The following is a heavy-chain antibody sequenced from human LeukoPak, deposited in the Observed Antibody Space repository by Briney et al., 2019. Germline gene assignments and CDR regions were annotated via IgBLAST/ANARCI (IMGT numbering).Heavy chain of an antibody. Sequence: ASVKVSCKASGYTFTGYYMHWVRQAPGQGLEWMGWINPNSGCTNYAQKFQGRVTMTRDTSISTAYMELSRLRSDDTAVYYCARDSRRSSGWYSWVSFYPIKWGQGTLVTVSS. CDR2: INPNSGCT. CDR1: GYTFTGYY. CDR3: ARDSRRSSGWYSWVSFYPIK. V-gene: IGHV1-2*02. J-gene: IGHJ4*02. D-gene: IGHD6-19*01.